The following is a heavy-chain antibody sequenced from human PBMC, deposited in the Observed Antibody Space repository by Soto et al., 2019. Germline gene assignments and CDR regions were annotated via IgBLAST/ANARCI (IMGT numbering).Heavy chain of an antibody. V-gene: IGHV3-23*01. CDR2: ISGSGGST. Sequence: GGSLRLSCAASGFTFSSYAMSWVRQAPGKGLEWVSAISGSGGSTYYADSVKGRFTISRDNSKNTLYLQMNSLRAEDTAVYYCAKATGKNPRPNKYYFDYWGQGTLVTVSS. CDR3: AKATGKNPRPNKYYFDY. CDR1: GFTFSSYA. J-gene: IGHJ4*02. D-gene: IGHD1-1*01.